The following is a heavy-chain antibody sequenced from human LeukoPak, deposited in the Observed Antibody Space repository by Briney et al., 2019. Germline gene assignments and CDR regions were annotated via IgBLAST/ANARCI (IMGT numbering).Heavy chain of an antibody. D-gene: IGHD3-22*01. CDR2: ISSSSSYI. J-gene: IGHJ4*02. CDR3: ARAPYYDSSGVLMGFDY. V-gene: IGHV3-21*01. CDR1: GFTFSSYS. Sequence: PGGSLRLSCAASGFTFSSYSMNWVRQAPGKGLEWVSSISSSSSYIYYADSVKGRFTISRDNAKNSLYLQMNSLRAEDTAVYYCARAPYYDSSGVLMGFDYWGQGTLDTVSS.